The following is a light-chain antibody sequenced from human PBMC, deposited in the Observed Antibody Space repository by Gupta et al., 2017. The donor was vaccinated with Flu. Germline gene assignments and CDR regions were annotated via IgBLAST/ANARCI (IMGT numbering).Light chain of an antibody. CDR3: SSYTSSSTLV. CDR2: EVS. V-gene: IGLV2-14*01. J-gene: IGLJ2*01. CDR1: SSDVGGYNY. Sequence: TISCTGTSSDVGGYNYVSWYQQHPGKAPKLMIYEVSNRPSGVSNRFSGSKSGNTASLTISGLQAEDEADYYCSSYTSSSTLVFGGGTKLTVL.